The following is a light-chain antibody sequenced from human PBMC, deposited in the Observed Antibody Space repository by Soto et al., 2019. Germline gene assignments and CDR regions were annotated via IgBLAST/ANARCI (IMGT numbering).Light chain of an antibody. CDR3: SSYTSSCTPYV. CDR1: SSDVGGYNY. J-gene: IGLJ1*01. V-gene: IGLV2-14*01. CDR2: EVS. Sequence: QSALTQPASVSGSPGQSITISCTGTSSDVGGYNYVSWYQQHPGKAPKLMIYEVSNRPSGVSNRFSGSKSGNTASLTISGLQAEDEADYYCSSYTSSCTPYVFGTGIKVTVL.